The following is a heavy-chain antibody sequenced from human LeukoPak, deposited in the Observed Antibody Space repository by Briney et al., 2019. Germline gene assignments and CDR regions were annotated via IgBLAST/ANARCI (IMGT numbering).Heavy chain of an antibody. CDR1: GYTFTGYY. CDR3: AREGGYSSSWTAWDY. D-gene: IGHD6-13*01. J-gene: IGHJ4*02. CDR2: INPNSGGT. V-gene: IGHV1-2*04. Sequence: ASVKVSCKASGYTFTGYYMHWVRQAPGRGLEWMGWINPNSGGTNYAQKFQGWVTMTRDTSISTAYMELSRLRSDDTAVYYCAREGGYSSSWTAWDYWGQGTLVTVSS.